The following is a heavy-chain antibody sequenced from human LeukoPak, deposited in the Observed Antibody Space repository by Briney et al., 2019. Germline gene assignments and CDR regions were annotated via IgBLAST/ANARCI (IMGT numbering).Heavy chain of an antibody. V-gene: IGHV4-59*01. CDR2: VSDTGDT. J-gene: IGHJ5*02. Sequence: PSETLSLTCTVSGVSISGNYWTWIRQLPGKGLEWIGFVSDTGDTDYNPSLKSRLTISVDTSKGQLSLSLSSVTAADTALYYCARVFRGVVTSNWFDPWGQGTLVTVSS. D-gene: IGHD3-3*01. CDR1: GVSISGNY. CDR3: ARVFRGVVTSNWFDP.